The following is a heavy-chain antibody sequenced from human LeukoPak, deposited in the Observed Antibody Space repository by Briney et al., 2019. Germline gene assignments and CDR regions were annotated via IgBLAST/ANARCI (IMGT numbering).Heavy chain of an antibody. V-gene: IGHV3-9*01. D-gene: IGHD3-22*01. Sequence: GGSLRLSCAASGFTFDDYAMHWVRQVPGKGLEWVSGISWNSGSIGYADSVKGRFTISRDNAKNSLYLQMNSLRAEDTAVYYCARGFHRYCYDCGAYSVYWGQGTLVTVSS. CDR2: ISWNSGSI. J-gene: IGHJ4*02. CDR1: GFTFDDYA. CDR3: ARGFHRYCYDCGAYSVY.